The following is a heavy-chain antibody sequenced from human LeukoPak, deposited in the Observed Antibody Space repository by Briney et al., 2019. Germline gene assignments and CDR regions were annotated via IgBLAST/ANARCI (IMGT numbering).Heavy chain of an antibody. Sequence: ASVKVSCKASRYIFTDYYLHWVRQAPGQGLEWMGWISAYNGNTNYAQKLQGRVTMTTDTSTSTAYMELRSLRSDDTAVYYCARVPYSSNPNDYWGQGTLVTVSS. D-gene: IGHD6-13*01. CDR2: ISAYNGNT. J-gene: IGHJ4*02. CDR3: ARVPYSSNPNDY. CDR1: RYIFTDYY. V-gene: IGHV1-18*01.